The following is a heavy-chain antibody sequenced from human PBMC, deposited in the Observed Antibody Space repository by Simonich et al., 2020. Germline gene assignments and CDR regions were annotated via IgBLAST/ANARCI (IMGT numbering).Heavy chain of an antibody. V-gene: IGHV1-2*06. CDR3: ARDTFLGYCSSTSCYDAFDI. D-gene: IGHD2-2*01. J-gene: IGHJ3*02. Sequence: QVQLVQSGAEVKKPGASVKVSCKASGYTFTGYYMHWVRQAPGQGLEWMGRINPNRGGTNYEQKFQGRVTMTRDTSISTAYMELSRLRSDDTAVYYCARDTFLGYCSSTSCYDAFDIWGQGTMVTVSS. CDR2: INPNRGGT. CDR1: GYTFTGYY.